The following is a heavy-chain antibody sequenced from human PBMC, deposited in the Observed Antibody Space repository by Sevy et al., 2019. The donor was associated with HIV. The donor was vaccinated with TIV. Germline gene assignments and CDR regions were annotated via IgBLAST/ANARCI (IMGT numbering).Heavy chain of an antibody. V-gene: IGHV3-23*01. CDR3: ARGGGYCGGDCYSIDY. CDR1: GFTFGNYA. Sequence: GGSLRLSCAASGFTFGNYAMTWVRQAAGKGLEWVSSISGTGGTTYYADSVKGQFTISRDNSKNTLFLQMNSLTPEDTAVYYCARGGGYCGGDCYSIDYWGQGALVTVSS. CDR2: ISGTGGTT. D-gene: IGHD2-21*02. J-gene: IGHJ4*02.